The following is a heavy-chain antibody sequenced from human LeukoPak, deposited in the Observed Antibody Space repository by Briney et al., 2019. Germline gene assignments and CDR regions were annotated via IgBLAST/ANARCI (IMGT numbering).Heavy chain of an antibody. CDR2: ISSSSSYI. CDR1: GFTFSSYS. D-gene: IGHD3-22*01. J-gene: IGHJ4*02. CDR3: ARGPVVINYYFDY. Sequence: GGSLRLSCAASGFTFSSYSMNWVRQAPGKGLEWVSSISSSSSYIYYADSVKGRFTISRDNAKNSLYLQMNSLRAEDTAVYYCARGPVVINYYFDYWGQGTLVTVSS. V-gene: IGHV3-21*01.